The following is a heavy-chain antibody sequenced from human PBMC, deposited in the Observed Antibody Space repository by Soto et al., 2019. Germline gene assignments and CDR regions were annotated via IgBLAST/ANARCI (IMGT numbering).Heavy chain of an antibody. CDR1: GYTFSAYY. J-gene: IGHJ3*02. CDR3: ASRPYYYDSSQAFGI. V-gene: IGHV1-18*04. Sequence: ASVKVSCKASGYTFSAYYMYWVRQAPEQGLEWMGWISAYNGNTNYAQKLQGRVTMTTDTSTSTAYMELRSLRSDDTAVYYCASRPYYYDSSQAFGIWG. CDR2: ISAYNGNT. D-gene: IGHD3-22*01.